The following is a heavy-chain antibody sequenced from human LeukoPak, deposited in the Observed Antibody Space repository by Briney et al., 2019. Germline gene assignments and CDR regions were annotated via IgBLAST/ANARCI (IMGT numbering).Heavy chain of an antibody. D-gene: IGHD3-10*01. CDR1: GFTFNTYT. V-gene: IGHV3-30*04. CDR3: VRDSGSPGALDF. CDR2: ISSDGNTI. J-gene: IGHJ3*01. Sequence: PGGSLRLSCTASGFTFNTYTMHWVRQDPGKGREWVAVISSDGNTIFYSDSVKGRFTISRDNSKNTLFLQLNSLKTDDTAVYYCVRDSGSPGALDFWGQGTMVTVSS.